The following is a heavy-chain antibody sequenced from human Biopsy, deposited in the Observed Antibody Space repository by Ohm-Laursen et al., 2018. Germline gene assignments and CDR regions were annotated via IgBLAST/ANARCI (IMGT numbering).Heavy chain of an antibody. CDR1: GFTFNVYS. D-gene: IGHD3-10*01. V-gene: IGHV3-21*01. CDR2: ITSRTSST. CDR3: ARWYGDLFYYYNGMDV. Sequence: SLRLSCAASGFTFNVYSIVWVRQAPGKGLEWVSSITSRTSSTYYADSVKGRVTISRGNANNSVSLQMNNLRVDDTAVYYCARWYGDLFYYYNGMDVWGQGTTVTVSS. J-gene: IGHJ6*02.